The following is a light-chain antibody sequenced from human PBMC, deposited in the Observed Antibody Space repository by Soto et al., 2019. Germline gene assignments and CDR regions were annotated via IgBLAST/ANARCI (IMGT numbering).Light chain of an antibody. J-gene: IGKJ1*01. Sequence: EIVLTQSPATLSLSPGERATLSCRASQSVGTFFAWYQQKPGQAPRLLIYDASNRATGIPPRFSGSGSGTDSTLTISSLEPEDFAVYYCQQCNNWPQWTFGQGTKVDI. V-gene: IGKV3-11*01. CDR1: QSVGTF. CDR3: QQCNNWPQWT. CDR2: DAS.